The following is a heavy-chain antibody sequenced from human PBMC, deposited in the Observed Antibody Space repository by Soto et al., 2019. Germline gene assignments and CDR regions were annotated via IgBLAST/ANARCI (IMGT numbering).Heavy chain of an antibody. D-gene: IGHD3-10*01. V-gene: IGHV3-23*01. CDR3: AKNSGWFNT. CDR1: GFPFSSTD. CDR2: IDGSGGTT. Sequence: EFQVLQSGGGLVQPGGSLTLSCAASGFPFSSTDMTWVRQAPGKGLEWVSTIDGSGGTTYYADSVKGRFTISRDNSITTVFLQMNSLRADDTAIYFCAKNSGWFNTWGQGALVTVSS. J-gene: IGHJ5*02.